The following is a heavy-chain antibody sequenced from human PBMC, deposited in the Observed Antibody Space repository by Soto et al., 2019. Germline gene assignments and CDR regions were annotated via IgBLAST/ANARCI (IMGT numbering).Heavy chain of an antibody. CDR1: GFTFSSYA. CDR2: IRGSGGST. J-gene: IGHJ4*02. D-gene: IGHD5-18*01. CDR3: AKDNTAMAGPLLGY. V-gene: IGHV3-23*01. Sequence: GGSLRLSCAASGFTFSSYAMSWVRQAPGKGLEWVSAIRGSGGSTYYADSVKGRFTISRDNSKNTLYLQMNSLRAEDTAVYYCAKDNTAMAGPLLGYWGQGTLVTVSS.